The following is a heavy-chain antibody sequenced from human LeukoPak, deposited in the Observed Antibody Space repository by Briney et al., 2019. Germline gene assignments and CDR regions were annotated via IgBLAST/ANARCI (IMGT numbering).Heavy chain of an antibody. CDR2: INHSGST. CDR3: ARKMLGYCSSTSCYGRTFDS. D-gene: IGHD2-2*01. V-gene: IGHV4-34*01. J-gene: IGHJ5*01. CDR1: GGSFSGYY. Sequence: SETLSLTCAVYGGSFSGYYWSWIRQPPGKGLEWIGEINHSGSTNYNPSLKSRVTISVDTSKNQFSLKLSSVTAADTAVYYCARKMLGYCSSTSCYGRTFDSWGQGTLVTVSS.